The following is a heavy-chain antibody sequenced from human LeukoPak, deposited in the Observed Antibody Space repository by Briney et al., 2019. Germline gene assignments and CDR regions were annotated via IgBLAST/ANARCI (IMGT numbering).Heavy chain of an antibody. CDR1: GVTLSPYW. Sequence: GGSLRLSCAASGVTLSPYWMAWVRQAPGKGLGRVAAINQDGSGGSYMESVKGRFSVSRDKARNSADLQLDSLRGEDSAVYYCVSGYTSGYWGQGTQVPVSS. CDR2: INQDGSGG. D-gene: IGHD6-19*01. CDR3: VSGYTSGY. J-gene: IGHJ1*01. V-gene: IGHV3-7*01.